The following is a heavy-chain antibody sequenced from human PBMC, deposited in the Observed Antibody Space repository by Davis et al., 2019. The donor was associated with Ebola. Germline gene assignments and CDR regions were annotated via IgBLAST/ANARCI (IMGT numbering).Heavy chain of an antibody. D-gene: IGHD3-22*01. CDR1: GGSVSSGYYY. CDR3: ARVVGYYYDSSGYSTQYYFDY. Sequence: SETLSLTCTVSGGSVSSGYYYWSWVRQPPGKGLEWIGYIYYSGSSKNSPSLKSRVTISVDTSKNQFSLKLSSVTAADTAVYYCARVVGYYYDSSGYSTQYYFDYWGQGTLVTVSS. V-gene: IGHV4-61*01. CDR2: IYYSGSS. J-gene: IGHJ4*02.